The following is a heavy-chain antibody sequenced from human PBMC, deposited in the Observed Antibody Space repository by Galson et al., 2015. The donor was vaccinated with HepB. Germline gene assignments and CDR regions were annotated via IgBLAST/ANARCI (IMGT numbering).Heavy chain of an antibody. CDR3: ASDRVPGYYKRYDHYGMDV. CDR1: GFTFSDYS. D-gene: IGHD3-9*01. V-gene: IGHV3-48*02. J-gene: IGHJ6*02. CDR2: ISSGSSTV. Sequence: SLRLSCAASGFTFSDYSMNWVRQAPGKGLEWVSYISSGSSTVHYVDSVKGRFTISRDNAKNSLYLQMKSLRDEDTAVYYCASDRVPGYYKRYDHYGMDVWGQGTTVTVSS.